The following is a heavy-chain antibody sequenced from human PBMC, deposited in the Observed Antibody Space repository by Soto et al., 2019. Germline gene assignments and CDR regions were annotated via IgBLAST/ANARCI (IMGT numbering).Heavy chain of an antibody. Sequence: QLQLRESGPGLVKSSETLSLTCTVSGGPMSSSNYWWGWIRQTPGKGLEWIGSFLYTGSIYYNPSLKSRVTISPDMSRNQFSLELRSVTAADTAVYYCARDGIKIFGGVIINYYGMDVWGQGTTVTVSS. J-gene: IGHJ6*01. CDR2: FLYTGSI. CDR3: ARDGIKIFGGVIINYYGMDV. CDR1: GGPMSSSNYW. D-gene: IGHD3-3*01. V-gene: IGHV4-39*02.